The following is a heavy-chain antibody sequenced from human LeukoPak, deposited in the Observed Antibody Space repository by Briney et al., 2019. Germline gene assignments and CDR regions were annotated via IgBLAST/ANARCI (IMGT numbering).Heavy chain of an antibody. CDR1: GFTFTNTW. Sequence: GGSLRLSCVASGFTFTNTWINWVRQAPGGGLEWVGRIRSKAAGGTTEYAAPVKGRFTISRDDSKNTLYLQMNSLITGDTAVYYCALGSANYDSSDFDCWGQGTLVTVSS. V-gene: IGHV3-15*07. CDR3: ALGSANYDSSDFDC. CDR2: IRSKAAGGTT. J-gene: IGHJ4*02. D-gene: IGHD3-22*01.